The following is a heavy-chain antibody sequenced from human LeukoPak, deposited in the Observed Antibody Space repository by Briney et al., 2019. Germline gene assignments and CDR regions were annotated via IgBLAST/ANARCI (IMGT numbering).Heavy chain of an antibody. CDR1: GGSFSGYY. CDR2: INHSGST. J-gene: IGHJ6*03. Sequence: PSETLSLTCAVYGGSFSGYYWSWIRQPPGKGLEWIGEINHSGSTNYNPSLKSRLTISIDTSKNHFSLKLTSVTAADTAAYYCARIDHLHYYLDVWGKGTTVTVSS. CDR3: ARIDHLHYYLDV. D-gene: IGHD1-14*01. V-gene: IGHV4-34*01.